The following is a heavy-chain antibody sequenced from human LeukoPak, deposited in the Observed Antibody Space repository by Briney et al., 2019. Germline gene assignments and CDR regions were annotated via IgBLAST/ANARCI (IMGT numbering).Heavy chain of an antibody. CDR2: INHSGST. CDR1: GGSFSGYY. D-gene: IGHD4-23*01. V-gene: IGHV4-34*01. Sequence: SETLSLTCAVYGGSFSGYYWSWIRQPPGKGLEWIGEINHSGSTNYNPSLKSRVTISVDTSKNQFSLKLSSVTAADTAVYYCTTRAGNGGNSGVYFQHWGQGTLVTVSS. CDR3: TTRAGNGGNSGVYFQH. J-gene: IGHJ1*01.